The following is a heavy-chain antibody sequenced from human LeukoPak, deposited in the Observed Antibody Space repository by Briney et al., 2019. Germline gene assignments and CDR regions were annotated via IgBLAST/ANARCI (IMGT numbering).Heavy chain of an antibody. CDR3: AREIRRQLVRYYYYYMDV. CDR1: GGTFSSYA. Sequence: GASVKVSCKASGGTFSSYAISWVRQAPGQGLEWMGGIIPIFGTANYAQKFQGRATITTDESTSTAYMELSSLRSEDTAVYYCAREIRRQLVRYYYYYMDVWGKGTTVTVSS. D-gene: IGHD6-6*01. J-gene: IGHJ6*03. CDR2: IIPIFGTA. V-gene: IGHV1-69*05.